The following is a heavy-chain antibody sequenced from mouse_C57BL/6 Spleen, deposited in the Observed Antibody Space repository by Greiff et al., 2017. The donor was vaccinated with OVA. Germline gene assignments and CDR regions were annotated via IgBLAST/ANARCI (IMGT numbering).Heavy chain of an antibody. Sequence: EVQRVESGAGLVKPGGSLKLSCAASGFTFSSYAMSWVRQTPEKRLEWVAYISSGGDYIYYADTVKGRFTISRDNARNTLYLQMSSLKSEDTAMYYCTREDGYFPWFAYWGQGTLVTVSA. D-gene: IGHD2-3*01. CDR2: ISSGGDYI. CDR1: GFTFSSYA. CDR3: TREDGYFPWFAY. J-gene: IGHJ3*01. V-gene: IGHV5-9-1*02.